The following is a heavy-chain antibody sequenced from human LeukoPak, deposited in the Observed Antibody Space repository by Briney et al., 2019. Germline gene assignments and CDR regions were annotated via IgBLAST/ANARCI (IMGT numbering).Heavy chain of an antibody. D-gene: IGHD2-8*01. V-gene: IGHV7-4-1*02. CDR2: INTNTGNP. CDR1: EYTFSSYT. CDR3: AREYGDYFDY. J-gene: IGHJ4*02. Sequence: GASVKVSCKTSEYTFSSYTITWVRQAPGQGLQWMGWINTNTGNPTYAQGFTGRYVFSLDTSVSTAYLQISGLTTDDTAVYYCAREYGDYFDYWGQGTLVTVSS.